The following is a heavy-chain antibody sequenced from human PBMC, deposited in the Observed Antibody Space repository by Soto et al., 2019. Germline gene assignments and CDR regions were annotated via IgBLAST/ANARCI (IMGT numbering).Heavy chain of an antibody. CDR1: GGSISSGGYY. V-gene: IGHV4-31*03. CDR2: IYYSGST. D-gene: IGHD5-18*01. J-gene: IGHJ4*02. Sequence: QVQLQVSGPGLEKPSQTLSLTCTVSGGSISSGGYYWSWIRQHPGKGLEWIGYIYYSGSTYYNPSLKSRVTISVDTSKNQFSLKLSSVTAADTAVYYCARSGYSYGPNPLLYWGQGTLVTVSS. CDR3: ARSGYSYGPNPLLY.